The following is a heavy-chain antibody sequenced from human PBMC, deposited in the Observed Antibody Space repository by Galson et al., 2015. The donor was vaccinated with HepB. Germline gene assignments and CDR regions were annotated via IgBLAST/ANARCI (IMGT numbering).Heavy chain of an antibody. J-gene: IGHJ4*02. Sequence: PALVKPTQTLTLTCTFSGFSLDTSGMTVVWIRQPPGKALDWLALIHWDNDKRYRPSLKSRLTITKDTSKNQVVLTMANMDPVDTATYYCAHTDFWSAPRGGLDYWGQGILVTVSS. CDR2: IHWDNDK. CDR1: GFSLDTSGMT. CDR3: AHTDFWSAPRGGLDY. V-gene: IGHV2-5*02. D-gene: IGHD3-3*01.